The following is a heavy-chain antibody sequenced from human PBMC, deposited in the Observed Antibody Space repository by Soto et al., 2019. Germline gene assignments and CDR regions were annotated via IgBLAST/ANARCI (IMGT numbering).Heavy chain of an antibody. Sequence: EVQLLESGGGLVQPGGSLRLSCAASGFTFSSYAMSWVRQAPGKGLERVSAISGSGGSTYYADSVKGRFTISRDNSKNTLYLQMNSLRAEDTAVYYCAKTRSAVITAEYFQHWGQGTLVTVSS. CDR3: AKTRSAVITAEYFQH. J-gene: IGHJ1*01. D-gene: IGHD4-17*01. CDR1: GFTFSSYA. V-gene: IGHV3-23*01. CDR2: ISGSGGST.